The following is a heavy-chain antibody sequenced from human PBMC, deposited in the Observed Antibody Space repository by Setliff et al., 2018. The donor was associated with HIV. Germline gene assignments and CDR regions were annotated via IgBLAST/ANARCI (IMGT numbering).Heavy chain of an antibody. V-gene: IGHV3-30*19. D-gene: IGHD3-10*01. Sequence: LRLSCAASGFDFSNTAMYWVRQPPGKGLEWVSVISYDGSRTYYADSVKGRFTISRDNSKNTLFLQVNSLRPEDTAVYYCAKGAVRGVISYYYYYMDVWGKGTTVTVSS. J-gene: IGHJ6*03. CDR2: ISYDGSRT. CDR3: AKGAVRGVISYYYYYMDV. CDR1: GFDFSNTA.